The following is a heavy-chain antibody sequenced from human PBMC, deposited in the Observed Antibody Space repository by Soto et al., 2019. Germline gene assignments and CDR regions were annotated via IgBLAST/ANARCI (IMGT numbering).Heavy chain of an antibody. D-gene: IGHD6-19*01. Sequence: SSETLSLTCAVSGGSINSDGYSWSWIRQPPGKGLEWIGYIFQSGSTYYIPSLKSRVTISIDRVKNQFSLKLSSVTAADTAVYYCARSVAVVGLDYWGQGALVTVSS. CDR1: GGSINSDGYS. CDR2: IFQSGST. J-gene: IGHJ4*02. V-gene: IGHV4-30-2*01. CDR3: ARSVAVVGLDY.